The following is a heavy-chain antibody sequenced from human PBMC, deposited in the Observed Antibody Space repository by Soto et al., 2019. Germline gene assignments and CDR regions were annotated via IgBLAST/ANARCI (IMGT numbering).Heavy chain of an antibody. Sequence: SVKVSCKASGFTFTSSAVQWLRQARGQRLEWIGWIVVGSGNTNYAQKFQERVTITRDMSTSTAYMELSSLRSEDTAVYYCAAVRHYDYVWGSYRLPYYYYGMDVWGQGTTVTVSS. D-gene: IGHD3-16*02. CDR1: GFTFTSSA. J-gene: IGHJ6*02. CDR3: AAVRHYDYVWGSYRLPYYYYGMDV. CDR2: IVVGSGNT. V-gene: IGHV1-58*01.